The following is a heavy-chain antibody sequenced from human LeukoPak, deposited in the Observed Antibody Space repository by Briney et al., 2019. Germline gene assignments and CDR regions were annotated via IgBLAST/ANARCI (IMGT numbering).Heavy chain of an antibody. Sequence: ASVKVSCRASGYTFSRYGISWVRQAPGQGLEWMGWISDSGNTNCAPKLQDRITLATDTSTSTAYMELRSLKSEDTAVYYCASEGLRGCSGYDYGSRNWFDPWGQGTLVTVSS. V-gene: IGHV1-18*01. J-gene: IGHJ5*02. CDR2: ISDSGNT. CDR1: GYTFSRYG. D-gene: IGHD5-12*01. CDR3: ASEGLRGCSGYDYGSRNWFDP.